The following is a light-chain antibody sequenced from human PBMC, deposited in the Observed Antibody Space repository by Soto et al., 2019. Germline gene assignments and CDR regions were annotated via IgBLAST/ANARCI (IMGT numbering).Light chain of an antibody. V-gene: IGLV1-47*01. CDR1: SSNIGSNY. J-gene: IGLJ3*02. CDR2: RND. Sequence: QSVLTQPPSASGTPGERVTISCSGSSSNIGSNYVYWYQQLPGTAPKLLINRNDERPSGVPGRFSGSKSGTSASLAISGVRSDDDADYYCAAWDDSLSGWVFGGGTKLTVL. CDR3: AAWDDSLSGWV.